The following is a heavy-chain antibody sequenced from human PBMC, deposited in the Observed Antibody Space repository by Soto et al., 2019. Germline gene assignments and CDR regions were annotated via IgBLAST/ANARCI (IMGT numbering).Heavy chain of an antibody. CDR3: ARDRGYCGSSGQEVQYYGIDV. CDR2: IWYDGSNK. D-gene: IGHD2-2*01. Sequence: QVQLVESGGGVVQPGRSLRLSCTASGLTFRSYVMHWVRQAPGKGLEWVAVIWYDGSNKYYADSVQGRFTISRDNSKNWLYLQMDSLGAEDTAVYYCARDRGYCGSSGQEVQYYGIDVWGQGTTLTVSS. V-gene: IGHV3-33*01. CDR1: GLTFRSYV. J-gene: IGHJ6*02.